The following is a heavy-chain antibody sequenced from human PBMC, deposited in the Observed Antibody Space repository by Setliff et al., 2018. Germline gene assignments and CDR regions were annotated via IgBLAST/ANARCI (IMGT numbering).Heavy chain of an antibody. V-gene: IGHV4-34*01. CDR2: VSHSGST. CDR3: RLWSHNYHNDY. D-gene: IGHD3-16*01. J-gene: IGHJ4*02. CDR1: GGSFSNYY. Sequence: SETLSLTCAVYGGSFSNYYWSWIRQPPGKGLGWLGEVSHSGSTNYKPSLKGRVAMSVDTSKRQFSLKLNSMTAADTAVYYFRLWSHNYHNDYWGQGTLVTVSS.